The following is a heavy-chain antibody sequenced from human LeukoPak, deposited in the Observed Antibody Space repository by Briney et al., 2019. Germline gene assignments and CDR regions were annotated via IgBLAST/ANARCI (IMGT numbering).Heavy chain of an antibody. V-gene: IGHV1-8*03. CDR3: ARGSTIFGVVTHTYYYYMDV. Sequence: ASVKVSCKASGYTFTSYDINWVRQATGQGLEWMGWMNPNSGNTGYAQKFQGRVTITRNTSISTAYMELSSLRSEDTAVYYCARGSTIFGVVTHTYYYYMDVWAKGPRSPSP. CDR1: GYTFTSYD. J-gene: IGHJ6*03. D-gene: IGHD3-3*01. CDR2: MNPNSGNT.